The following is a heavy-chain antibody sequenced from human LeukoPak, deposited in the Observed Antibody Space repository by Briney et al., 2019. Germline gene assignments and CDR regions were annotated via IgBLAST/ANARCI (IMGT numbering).Heavy chain of an antibody. J-gene: IGHJ4*02. D-gene: IGHD3-16*01. V-gene: IGHV4-39*07. CDR1: GGSISSSGYY. Sequence: SETLSLTCTVSGGSISSSGYYWGWIRQPPGKGLEWIGSIYYSGSTYYNPSLKSRVTISVDTSKNQFSLKLSSVTAADTAVYYCASVIGNFIGGYFDYWGQGTLVTVSS. CDR3: ASVIGNFIGGYFDY. CDR2: IYYSGST.